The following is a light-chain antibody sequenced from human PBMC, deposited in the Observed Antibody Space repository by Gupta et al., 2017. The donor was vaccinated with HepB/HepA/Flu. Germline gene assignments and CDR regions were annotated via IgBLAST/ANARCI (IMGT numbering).Light chain of an antibody. J-gene: IGKJ5*01. CDR3: QQYYTFPAT. V-gene: IGKV4-1*01. Sequence: DIVVPQSPDSLAVSLGERATINCKSSQSVLYSSNSKNYLAWYQQKPGQPPKLLFYWASTRESGVPDRFSGSGSGTEFSLTVSGLQAEDVAIYYCQQYYTFPATFGQGTRLEIK. CDR2: WAS. CDR1: QSVLYSSNSKNY.